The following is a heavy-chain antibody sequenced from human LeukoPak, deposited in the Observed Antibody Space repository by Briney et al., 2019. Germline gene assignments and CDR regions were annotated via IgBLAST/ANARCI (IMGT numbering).Heavy chain of an antibody. V-gene: IGHV1-69*05. CDR2: IIPIFGKA. D-gene: IGHD2-2*02. CDR3: ARRNCSSTSCYNPYYYDYMDV. Sequence: SVTVSCKASGGTFISYAISWVRQAPGQGLEWMGGIIPIFGKANYEQKFQGRVTITTDESTSTAYMELSSLRSEDTAVYYCARRNCSSTSCYNPYYYDYMDVWGKGTTVTVSS. J-gene: IGHJ6*03. CDR1: GGTFISYA.